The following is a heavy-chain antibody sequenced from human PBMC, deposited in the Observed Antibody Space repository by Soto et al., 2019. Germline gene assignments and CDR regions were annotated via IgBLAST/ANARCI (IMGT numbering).Heavy chain of an antibody. Sequence: EVQLLESGGGLAQPGGSLRLSCAASGFTFRNDWLSWVRQAPGKGLEWVANINQDGSERYYVDSVRGRFTISRDNVENSLYLQLNSLRPEDTAVYYCAVYGYGVSAAAYWGQGTLVTVSS. CDR1: GFTFRNDW. CDR2: INQDGSER. D-gene: IGHD4-17*01. CDR3: AVYGYGVSAAAY. V-gene: IGHV3-7*03. J-gene: IGHJ4*02.